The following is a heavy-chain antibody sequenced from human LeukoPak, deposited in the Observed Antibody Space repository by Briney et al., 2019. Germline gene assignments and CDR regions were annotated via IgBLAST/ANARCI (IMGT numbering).Heavy chain of an antibody. V-gene: IGHV3-7*03. J-gene: IGHJ2*01. Sequence: PGGSLRLSCAASGFTFSSYAMSWVRQAPGKGLEWVANIKQNGSEKHYVDSVKGRFTISRDNAKNSLYLQMSSLRADDTAVYYCARRYFDLWGRGTLVTVSS. CDR2: IKQNGSEK. CDR3: ARRYFDL. CDR1: GFTFSSYA.